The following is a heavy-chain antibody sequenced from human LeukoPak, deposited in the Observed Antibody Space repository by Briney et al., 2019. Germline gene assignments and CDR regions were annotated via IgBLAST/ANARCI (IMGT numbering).Heavy chain of an antibody. D-gene: IGHD3-10*01. V-gene: IGHV3-33*06. CDR1: GFTFSSYG. J-gene: IGHJ4*02. CDR3: AKDHGRGSLHY. Sequence: GGSLRLSCAASGFTFSSYGMHWVRQAPGKGLEWVAVIWYDGSNKYYADSVKGRFTISRDNSKNTLYLQMNSLRAEDTAVYYCAKDHGRGSLHYWGQGTLVTVSS. CDR2: IWYDGSNK.